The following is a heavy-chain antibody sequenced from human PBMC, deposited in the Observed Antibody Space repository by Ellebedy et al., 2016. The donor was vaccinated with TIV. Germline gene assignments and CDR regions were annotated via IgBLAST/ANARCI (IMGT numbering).Heavy chain of an antibody. D-gene: IGHD3-16*01. J-gene: IGHJ4*02. CDR1: GDSITSGGYY. CDR2: ILYSGTT. V-gene: IGHV4-31*03. Sequence: SETLSLTXTVSGDSITSGGYYWTLIRQHPGKGLEWIGYILYSGTTYYNPSLKSRLNISRDTSKNQFSLKLSSVSAADTAVYYCARGWGPPGFDRWGQGTLVTVSS. CDR3: ARGWGPPGFDR.